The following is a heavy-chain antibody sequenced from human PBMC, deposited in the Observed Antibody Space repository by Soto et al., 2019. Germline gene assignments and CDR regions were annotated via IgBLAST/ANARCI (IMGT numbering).Heavy chain of an antibody. J-gene: IGHJ4*02. Sequence: GESLKISCKGSGYSFTTYWISWVRQMPGKGLEWMGRIDPSDSYINYSPSFQGHVSISVDKSISTAYLQWSSLKASDTAMYYCARHLPQWQLPHWGQGTLVTVSS. CDR3: ARHLPQWQLPH. CDR1: GYSFTTYW. V-gene: IGHV5-10-1*01. D-gene: IGHD1-26*01. CDR2: IDPSDSYI.